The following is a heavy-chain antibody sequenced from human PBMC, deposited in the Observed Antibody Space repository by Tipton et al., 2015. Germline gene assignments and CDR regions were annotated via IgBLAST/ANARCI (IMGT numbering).Heavy chain of an antibody. D-gene: IGHD2-8*01. Sequence: TLSLTCAVSAYSISSDYYWGWIRQPPGKGLEWIGYISYTDGAHYNPALKSRVTISVDTSKNQFSLTLNSVAAADTAVYFCARTDALGHFDYWGLGTLVTVSS. V-gene: IGHV4-38-2*01. CDR3: ARTDALGHFDY. J-gene: IGHJ4*02. CDR2: ISYTDGA. CDR1: AYSISSDYY.